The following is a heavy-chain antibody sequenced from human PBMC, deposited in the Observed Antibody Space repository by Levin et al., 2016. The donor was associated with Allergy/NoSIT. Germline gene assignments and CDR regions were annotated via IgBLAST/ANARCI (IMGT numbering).Heavy chain of an antibody. D-gene: IGHD6-6*01. CDR3: VREGYSRSYNWFDP. J-gene: IGHJ5*02. CDR2: IYYSGST. V-gene: IGHV4-39*01. Sequence: SETLSLTCTVSGGSISSGGYYWSWIRQHPGKGLEWIGYIYYSGSTYYNPSLKSRITISVDTSKNQFSLRLSSVTAADTAVYFCVREGYSRSYNWFDPWGQGTLVTVSS. CDR1: GGSISSGGYY.